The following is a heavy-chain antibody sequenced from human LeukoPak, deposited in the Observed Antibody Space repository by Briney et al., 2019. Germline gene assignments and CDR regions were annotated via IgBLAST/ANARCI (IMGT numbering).Heavy chain of an antibody. CDR3: ARDGLNTGSWYFDY. Sequence: SETLSLTCTVSGGSISGYYWSWIRQPPGKGPEWIGYIYYSGNTNYNPSRKSRVTMSLDSSNNQFSLRLTSVTAADTAVYYCARDGLNTGSWYFDYWGQGTLATVSS. CDR2: IYYSGNT. D-gene: IGHD1-26*01. V-gene: IGHV4-59*01. CDR1: GGSISGYY. J-gene: IGHJ4*02.